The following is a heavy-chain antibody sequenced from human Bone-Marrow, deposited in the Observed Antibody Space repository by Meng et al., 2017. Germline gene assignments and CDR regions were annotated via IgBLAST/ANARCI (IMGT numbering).Heavy chain of an antibody. D-gene: IGHD3-10*01. V-gene: IGHV3-23*01. CDR1: GLTFSDYA. CDR2: ISGRGRNT. Sequence: EVQLSGPGGGLVQPGGSLRLSCEGSGLTFSDYAMSWVRQAPGKGLEWVSAISGRGRNTYYADCVKGRFSISRDNSNNTVYLQMTGLRFDDTAVYFCASGWFGEVGHWGQGTLVTVSS. CDR3: ASGWFGEVGH. J-gene: IGHJ1*01.